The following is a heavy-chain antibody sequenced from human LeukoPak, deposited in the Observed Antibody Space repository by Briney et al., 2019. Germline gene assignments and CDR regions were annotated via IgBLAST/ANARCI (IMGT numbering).Heavy chain of an antibody. D-gene: IGHD3-22*01. J-gene: IGHJ4*02. CDR1: GGTFSSYA. CDR3: ARAPDYYDSSGSN. Sequence: SVKVSCKASGGTFSSYAISWVRQAPGQGLGWMGGIIPIFGTANYAQKFQGRVTITADESTSTAYMELSSLRSEDTAVYYCARAPDYYDSSGSNWGQGTLVTVSS. V-gene: IGHV1-69*01. CDR2: IIPIFGTA.